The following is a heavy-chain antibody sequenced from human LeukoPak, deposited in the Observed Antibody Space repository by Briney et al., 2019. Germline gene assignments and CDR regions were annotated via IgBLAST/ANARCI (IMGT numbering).Heavy chain of an antibody. V-gene: IGHV1-69*13. J-gene: IGHJ6*03. CDR2: IIPIFGTA. D-gene: IGHD1-26*01. Sequence: SVKVSCKASGYTFTSYGISWVRQAPGQGLEWMGGIIPIFGTANYAQKFQGRVTITADESTSTAYMELSSLRSEDTAVYYCARDHGIVGAYMDVWGKGTTVTVS. CDR3: ARDHGIVGAYMDV. CDR1: GYTFTSYG.